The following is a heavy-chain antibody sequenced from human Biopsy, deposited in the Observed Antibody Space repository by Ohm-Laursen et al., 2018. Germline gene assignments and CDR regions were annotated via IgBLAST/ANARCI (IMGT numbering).Heavy chain of an antibody. CDR1: GDSFTSYA. V-gene: IGHV1-69*10. D-gene: IGHD1-26*01. J-gene: IGHJ5*02. CDR2: IIPIPNVA. CDR3: ARGEGSSWFDP. Sequence: SVKVSCKASGDSFTSYAIGWVRQAPGQGLEWMGGIIPIPNVATYAQRFQGRITITADESTSTAYMELNSLTSDDTAVYFCARGEGSSWFDPWGHGTLATVSS.